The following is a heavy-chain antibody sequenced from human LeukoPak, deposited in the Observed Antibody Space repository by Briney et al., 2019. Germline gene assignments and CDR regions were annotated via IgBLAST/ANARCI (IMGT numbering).Heavy chain of an antibody. CDR2: IYSGGST. D-gene: IGHD6-19*01. CDR1: GFTVSSNY. V-gene: IGHV3-66*01. J-gene: IGHJ4*02. Sequence: HPGGSLRLSCAASGFTVSSNYMSWVRQAPGKGLEWVPVIYSGGSTYYADSVKGRFTISRDNSKNTLYLQMNSLRAEDTAVYYCARDPYSSGWLVDYWGQGTLVTVSS. CDR3: ARDPYSSGWLVDY.